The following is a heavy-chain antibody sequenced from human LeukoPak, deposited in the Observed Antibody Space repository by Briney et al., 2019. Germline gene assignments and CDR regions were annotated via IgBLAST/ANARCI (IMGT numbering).Heavy chain of an antibody. CDR3: ARVVRGYSYGYEVSIYSDY. V-gene: IGHV1-8*01. CDR2: MNPNSGNT. CDR1: GYTFTSYD. D-gene: IGHD5-18*01. J-gene: IGHJ4*02. Sequence: GASVKVSCKASGYTFTSYDINWLRQATGQGLEWMGWMNPNSGNTGYAQKFQGRVTMTRNTSISTAYMELSSLRSEDTAVYYCARVVRGYSYGYEVSIYSDYWGQGTLVTVSS.